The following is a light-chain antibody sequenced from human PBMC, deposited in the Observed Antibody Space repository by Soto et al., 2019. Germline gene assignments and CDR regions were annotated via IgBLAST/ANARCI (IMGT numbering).Light chain of an antibody. CDR1: QSVSRN. V-gene: IGKV3-15*01. Sequence: EIVMPQSPATLSVSPGERVTLSCRASQSVSRNLGWYQQKPGQAPRLLIYGASTRATGIPDRFSGSGSGTQFTLTISSLQSEDFGIYYCQQYNNWPPLTFGGGTKVEI. J-gene: IGKJ4*01. CDR2: GAS. CDR3: QQYNNWPPLT.